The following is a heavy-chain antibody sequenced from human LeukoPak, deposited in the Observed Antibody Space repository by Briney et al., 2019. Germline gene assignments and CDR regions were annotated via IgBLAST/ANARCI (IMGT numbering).Heavy chain of an antibody. Sequence: GGSLRLSCAASGFTFSNYWFSWVRQAPGKGLEWVANIKLDGSDKYYVDSVKGRFTISRDNVKNSLYLQMNSLRAEDTAVYYCARTYGSGSYYRNPHFDYWGQGTLVTVSS. CDR3: ARTYGSGSYYRNPHFDY. D-gene: IGHD3-10*01. V-gene: IGHV3-7*03. J-gene: IGHJ4*02. CDR1: GFTFSNYW. CDR2: IKLDGSDK.